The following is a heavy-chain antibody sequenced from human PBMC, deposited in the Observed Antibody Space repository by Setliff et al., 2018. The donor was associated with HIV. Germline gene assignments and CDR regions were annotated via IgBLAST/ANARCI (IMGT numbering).Heavy chain of an antibody. V-gene: IGHV4-59*11. CDR2: IYYSGST. CDR1: GGSISSHY. CDR3: AAQGVL. Sequence: PSETLSLTCTVSGGSISSHYWSWIRQSPGKGLEWIGYIYYSGSTNYNPSLKSRVTISVDTSKNQFSLKLSSVTAADTAVYFCAAQGVLWGQGTQVTVSS. J-gene: IGHJ4*02.